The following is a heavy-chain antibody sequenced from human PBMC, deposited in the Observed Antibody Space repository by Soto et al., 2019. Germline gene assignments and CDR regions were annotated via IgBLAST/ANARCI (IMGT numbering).Heavy chain of an antibody. CDR2: INQSGTT. J-gene: IGHJ6*02. CDR1: GGSFREYY. CDR3: ARDIITVIGGQIYYYFGMDV. V-gene: IGHV4-34*01. Sequence: KASETLSLTXAVNGGSFREYYWSWLRQPPGKGLEWIGEINQSGTTHYNPSLKRRINISIDTSKNQFSLNLTYVTAADTATYYCARDIITVIGGQIYYYFGMDVWGQGTTVTVSS. D-gene: IGHD3-10*01.